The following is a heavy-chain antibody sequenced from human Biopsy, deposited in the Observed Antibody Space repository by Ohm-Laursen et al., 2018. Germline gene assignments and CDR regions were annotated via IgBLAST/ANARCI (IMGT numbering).Heavy chain of an antibody. CDR3: VREPKTGTAEAWYFDL. V-gene: IGHV4-31*03. D-gene: IGHD3-9*01. Sequence: SQTLSLTCSVSGASVKTSGYFWAWIRQRPGKGLEWIGYISYNERTHYNPSLTSRLAISFDTSNNRISLQLGSVNVADTAVYYCVREPKTGTAEAWYFDLWGRGSPVTVPS. CDR2: ISYNERT. CDR1: GASVKTSGYF. J-gene: IGHJ2*01.